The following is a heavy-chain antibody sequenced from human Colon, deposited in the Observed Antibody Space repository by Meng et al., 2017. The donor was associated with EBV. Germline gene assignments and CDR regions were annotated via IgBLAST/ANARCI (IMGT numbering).Heavy chain of an antibody. CDR1: GGSMSSGNYH. J-gene: IGHJ4*02. CDR3: ASFDHIPRRNYFDY. Sequence: LQTSGPGLVEPSQTLSLTCSVSGGSMSSGNYHWSWISPPPGKGLEWIGYIHHSGSAYYNPSLKSRVSISVDTSKNQFSLNLNSMTAADTAVYYCASFDHIPRRNYFDYWGQGTLVTVSS. V-gene: IGHV4-30-4*01. CDR2: IHHSGSA. D-gene: IGHD2-21*01.